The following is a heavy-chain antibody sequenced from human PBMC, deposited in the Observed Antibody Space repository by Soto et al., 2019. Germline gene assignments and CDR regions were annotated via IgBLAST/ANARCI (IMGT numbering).Heavy chain of an antibody. D-gene: IGHD3-9*01. J-gene: IGHJ6*03. Sequence: ASVKVSCKASGYTFTSYDINWVRQAPGQGLEWMGWMNPNSGNTGYAQKFQGRVTMTRNTSISTAYMELSSLRSEDTAVYYCARGGILTGYYLTYYYYYYMDVWGKGTTVTVSS. CDR3: ARGGILTGYYLTYYYYYYMDV. V-gene: IGHV1-8*01. CDR2: MNPNSGNT. CDR1: GYTFTSYD.